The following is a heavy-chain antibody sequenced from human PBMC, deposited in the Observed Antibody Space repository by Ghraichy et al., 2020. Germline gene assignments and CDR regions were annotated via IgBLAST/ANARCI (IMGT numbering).Heavy chain of an antibody. CDR3: ALGFWSGYYDYYYGMDV. J-gene: IGHJ6*02. CDR1: GGSISSYY. CDR2: IYTSGST. Sequence: SETLSLTCTVSGGSISSYYWSWIRQPAGKGLEWIGRIYTSGSTNYNPSLKSRVTMSVDTSKNQFSLKLSSVTAADTAVYYCALGFWSGYYDYYYGMDVWGQGTTVTVSS. V-gene: IGHV4-4*07. D-gene: IGHD3-3*01.